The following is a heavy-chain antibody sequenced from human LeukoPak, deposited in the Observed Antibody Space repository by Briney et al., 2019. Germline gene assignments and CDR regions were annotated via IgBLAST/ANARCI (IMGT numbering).Heavy chain of an antibody. J-gene: IGHJ3*02. CDR3: ARYGVYDSSGYYYVGAFDI. D-gene: IGHD3-22*01. CDR1: GGSISSGSHY. V-gene: IGHV4-61*02. CDR2: IYTSGST. Sequence: PSETLSLTCTVSGGSISSGSHYWSWIRQPAGKGLEWIGRIYTSGSTNYNPSLKSRVTISVDTSKNQFSLKLSSVTAADTAVYYCARYGVYDSSGYYYVGAFDIWGQGTMVTVSS.